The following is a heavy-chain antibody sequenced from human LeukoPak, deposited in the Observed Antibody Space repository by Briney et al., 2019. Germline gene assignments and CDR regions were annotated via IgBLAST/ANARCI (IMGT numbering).Heavy chain of an antibody. V-gene: IGHV3-30-3*01. CDR1: GFTFSSYA. CDR3: ARAPGEWARGVCWLDP. CDR2: ISYDGSNK. D-gene: IGHD3-16*01. J-gene: IGHJ5*02. Sequence: PGGSLRLSCAASGFTFSSYAMHWVRQAPGKGLEWVAVISYDGSNKYYADSVKGRFTISRDNSKNTLYLQMNSLRAEDTAVYYCARAPGEWARGVCWLDPWGQGTLVTVSS.